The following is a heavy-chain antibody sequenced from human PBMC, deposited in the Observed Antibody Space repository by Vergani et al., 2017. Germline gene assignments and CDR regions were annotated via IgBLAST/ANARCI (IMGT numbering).Heavy chain of an antibody. D-gene: IGHD2-2*01. CDR3: AREVRGCSRTSCSPYYFDY. J-gene: IGHJ4*02. CDR1: GYTFSNYY. CDR2: ISAYNGNT. V-gene: IGHV1-18*01. Sequence: QVQVVQSGAEVKKSGASVKVSCKTSGYTFSNYYMHWVRQAPGQGLEWMGWISAYNGNTDYEQNLQDRVTMTTDTSTNTAYMELRSLRSDDTAVYYCAREVRGCSRTSCSPYYFDYWGQGTLVTVSS.